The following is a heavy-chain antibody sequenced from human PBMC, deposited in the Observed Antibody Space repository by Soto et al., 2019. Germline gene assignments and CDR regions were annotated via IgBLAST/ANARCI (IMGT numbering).Heavy chain of an antibody. CDR1: GYTFTDYY. V-gene: IGHV1-2*04. J-gene: IGHJ6*02. Sequence: ASVKVSCKASGYTFTDYYMHWVRQAPGQGLEWMGWINPNSGGTNYAQKFQGWVTMTRDTSISTAYMELSRLRSDDTAVYYCARGPYYDILTGSLYGMDVWGQGTTVTAP. D-gene: IGHD3-9*01. CDR3: ARGPYYDILTGSLYGMDV. CDR2: INPNSGGT.